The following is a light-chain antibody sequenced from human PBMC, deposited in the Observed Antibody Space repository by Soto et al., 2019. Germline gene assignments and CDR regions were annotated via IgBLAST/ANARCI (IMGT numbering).Light chain of an antibody. CDR3: QQYNNWPPLT. J-gene: IGKJ4*01. V-gene: IGKV3-15*01. CDR1: QSVSSN. CDR2: GVS. Sequence: EIVMTQSPVTLSVSPGERATLSCRASQSVSSNLAWYQQKPGQAPSLLIYGVSTRATGIPARFSGSGSGTEFTLTISSLQSEDFAVYYCQQYNNWPPLTFGGGTKVDIK.